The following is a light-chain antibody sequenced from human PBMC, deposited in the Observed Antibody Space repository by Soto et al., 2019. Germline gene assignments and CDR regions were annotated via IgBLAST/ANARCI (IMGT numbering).Light chain of an antibody. CDR1: SSDVGGYNY. CDR3: SSYTSSSTLV. J-gene: IGLJ1*01. CDR2: EFS. Sequence: QSVLTQPASVSGSPGQSITISCTGTSSDVGGYNYVSWYQQHPAKAPKLMIYEFSNRPSGVSNRFSGSKSGNTASLTISGLQAEDEADYYCSSYTSSSTLVFGTGTKVTVL. V-gene: IGLV2-14*01.